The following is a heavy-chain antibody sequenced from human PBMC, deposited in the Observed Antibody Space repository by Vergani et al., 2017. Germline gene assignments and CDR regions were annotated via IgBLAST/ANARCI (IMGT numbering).Heavy chain of an antibody. CDR1: GGSISSGGYS. CDR3: ATGTEIGYCSSTSCPGYFDL. J-gene: IGHJ2*01. CDR2: IYHSGST. Sequence: QLQLQESGSGLVKPSQTLSLTCAVSGGSISSGGYSWSWIRQPPGKGLEWIGYIYHSGSTYYNPSLKSRVTISVDRSKNQFSLKLSSVTAADTAVYYCATGTEIGYCSSTSCPGYFDLWGRGTLVTVSS. D-gene: IGHD2-2*01. V-gene: IGHV4-30-2*01.